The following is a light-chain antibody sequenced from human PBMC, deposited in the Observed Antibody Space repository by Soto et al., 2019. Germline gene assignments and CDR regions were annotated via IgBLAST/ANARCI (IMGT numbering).Light chain of an antibody. CDR1: QSVGRTD. CDR3: HQYGRSPPWT. V-gene: IGKV3-20*01. J-gene: IGKJ1*01. Sequence: IVLTQSPDTLSLSTGERASLSCRASQSVGRTDLAWYQQKAGQAPRLLIYDASSRATGIPDRFSGSGSGTDFTLTISRLEPEDFAVYYCHQYGRSPPWTFGQGTKVEIK. CDR2: DAS.